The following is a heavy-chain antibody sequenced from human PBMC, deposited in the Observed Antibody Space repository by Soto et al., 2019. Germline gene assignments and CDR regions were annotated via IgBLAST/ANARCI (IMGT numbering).Heavy chain of an antibody. CDR1: GGSISSGDYY. Sequence: QVQLQESGPGLVKPSQTLSLTCTVSGGSISSGDYYWTWIRQPPGKGLEWIGYIYYSGSTYYNPSLKRRVTISVDTSKNKFSLKLRSVTAADTAVYYCARDGSGSYDDYYGMDVWGQGTTVTVSS. J-gene: IGHJ6*02. D-gene: IGHD1-26*01. CDR3: ARDGSGSYDDYYGMDV. CDR2: IYYSGST. V-gene: IGHV4-30-4*01.